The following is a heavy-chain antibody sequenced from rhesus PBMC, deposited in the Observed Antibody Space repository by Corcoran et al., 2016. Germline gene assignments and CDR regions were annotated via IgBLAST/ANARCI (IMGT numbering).Heavy chain of an antibody. D-gene: IGHD4-23*01. CDR1: GGSISSSY. V-gene: IGHV4-169*02. Sequence: QLQLQESGPGLVKPSETLSVTCAVSGGSISSSYWSWIRQAPGKGLEWFGYIYGSGSSTNYNPSLRSRVTLSVDTSKNQLSLKLSSVTAADTAVYYCASDWKEGNTVFDYWGQGVLVTVSS. J-gene: IGHJ4*01. CDR2: IYGSGSST. CDR3: ASDWKEGNTVFDY.